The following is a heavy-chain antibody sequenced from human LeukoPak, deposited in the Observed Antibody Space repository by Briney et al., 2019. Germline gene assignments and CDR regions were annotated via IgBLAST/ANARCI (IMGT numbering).Heavy chain of an antibody. Sequence: GGSLRLSCAASGFTFSSYGMHWVRQAPGKGLEWVAFIRNDGSNKYYADSVKGRFTISRDNSKNTLYLQMNSLRAEDTAVYYCARDIVSSSGFDYWGQGTLVTVSS. V-gene: IGHV3-30*02. J-gene: IGHJ4*02. CDR2: IRNDGSNK. CDR3: ARDIVSSSGFDY. CDR1: GFTFSSYG. D-gene: IGHD6-6*01.